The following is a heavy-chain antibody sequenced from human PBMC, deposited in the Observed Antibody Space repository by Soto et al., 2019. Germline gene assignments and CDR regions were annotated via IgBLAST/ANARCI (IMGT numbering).Heavy chain of an antibody. Sequence: EVQLLESGGGLVQPGGSLRLSCAASGFTFSSYAMSWVRQAPGKGLAWVAGISVSGGSTYYADSVKGRFTIPRDNSKNSLYLQMNSLRAEDTAVYYCASNTRYAPPGYWGQGTLVTVSS. J-gene: IGHJ4*02. D-gene: IGHD2-8*01. CDR3: ASNTRYAPPGY. CDR1: GFTFSSYA. V-gene: IGHV3-23*01. CDR2: ISVSGGST.